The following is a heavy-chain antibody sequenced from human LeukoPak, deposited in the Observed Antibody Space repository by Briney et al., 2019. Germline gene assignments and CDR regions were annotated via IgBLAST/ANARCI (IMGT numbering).Heavy chain of an antibody. Sequence: PSETLSLTCTVSGSSISSGDYYWSWIRQPPGKGLEWIGEINHSGSTNYNPSLKSRVTISVDTSKNQFSLKLSSVTAADTAVYYCARGSWGYDSDNYYYYGMDVWGQGTTVTVSS. CDR2: INHSGST. CDR1: GSSISSGDYY. V-gene: IGHV4-39*07. J-gene: IGHJ6*02. CDR3: ARGSWGYDSDNYYYYGMDV. D-gene: IGHD5-12*01.